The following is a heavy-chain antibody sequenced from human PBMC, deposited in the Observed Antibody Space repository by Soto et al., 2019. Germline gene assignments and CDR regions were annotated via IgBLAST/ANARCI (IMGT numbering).Heavy chain of an antibody. D-gene: IGHD2-8*01. CDR1: VDSVSSNSAT. CDR3: ARLIGNSWLDS. Sequence: PSQTLSLTFAISVDSVSSNSATWYWIRQSPSRGLEWLGRTYYRSKWYNDYAVSVKSRITINPDTSNNQLSLQLNSVTPDDTAVYYCARLIGNSWLDSWGQGTLVTVSS. V-gene: IGHV6-1*01. J-gene: IGHJ5*01. CDR2: TYYRSKWYN.